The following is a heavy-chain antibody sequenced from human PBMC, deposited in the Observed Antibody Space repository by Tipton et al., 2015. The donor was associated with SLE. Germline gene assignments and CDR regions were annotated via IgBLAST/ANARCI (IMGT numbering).Heavy chain of an antibody. CDR3: QGVHGDPRGYYYGMDV. CDR1: GGSISSSNYF. V-gene: IGHV4-31*06. J-gene: IGHJ6*02. Sequence: TLSLTCTVSGGSISSSNYFWGWIRQHPGKGLEWIGYIYYSGSTYYNPSLKSRVTISVDTSKNQFSLKLSSVTAADTAVYYCQGVHGDPRGYYYGMDVWGQGTTVTVSS. D-gene: IGHD4-17*01. CDR2: IYYSGST.